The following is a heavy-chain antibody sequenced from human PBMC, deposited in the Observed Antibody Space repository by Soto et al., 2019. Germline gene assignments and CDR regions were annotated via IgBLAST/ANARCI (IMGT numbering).Heavy chain of an antibody. D-gene: IGHD2-15*01. CDR1: GFTFRSYA. J-gene: IGHJ4*02. Sequence: QVPLVESGGGVVQPGRSLRLSCAASGFTFRSYAMHWVRQAPGKGLEWVAVISYDGSNKYYSDSVKGRFTNSRDNSKNTPYLQMNSLRPEDTAVYYCAREYCSGRSCYYLDYWGQGTLVTVSS. V-gene: IGHV3-30-3*01. CDR3: AREYCSGRSCYYLDY. CDR2: ISYDGSNK.